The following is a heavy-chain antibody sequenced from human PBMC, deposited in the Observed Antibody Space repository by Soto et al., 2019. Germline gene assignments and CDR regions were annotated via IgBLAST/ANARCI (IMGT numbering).Heavy chain of an antibody. CDR3: AKEGPITNWYFDY. CDR1: GFTFSNYG. Sequence: QVQLVESGGGVVQPGRSLRLSCAASGFTFSNYGMHWVRQAPGKGLEWVIVISYDGNVAYYADFVKGRFTISRDNSKNTLYLQMNSLRTEDAAIYYCAKEGPITNWYFDYWGQGTLVTVSS. D-gene: IGHD1-1*01. CDR2: ISYDGNVA. V-gene: IGHV3-30*18. J-gene: IGHJ4*02.